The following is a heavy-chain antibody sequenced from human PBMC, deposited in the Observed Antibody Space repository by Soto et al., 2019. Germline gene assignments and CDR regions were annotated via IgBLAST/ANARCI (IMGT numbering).Heavy chain of an antibody. CDR2: ITGSGGIT. D-gene: IGHD4-17*01. J-gene: IGHJ5*02. CDR3: ASHYGDNGWFDP. V-gene: IGHV3-23*01. CDR1: GFTFSSNA. Sequence: GGSLRLSCAASGFTFSSNAMSWVRQAPGKGLEWVSGITGSGGITDYADSVKGRFTISRDNSRNTVYLQMNYLRVEDTAVYFCASHYGDNGWFDPWGQGTLVTVSS.